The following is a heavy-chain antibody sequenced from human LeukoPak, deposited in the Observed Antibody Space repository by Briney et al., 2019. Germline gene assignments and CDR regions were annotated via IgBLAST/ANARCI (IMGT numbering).Heavy chain of an antibody. CDR1: GGTFSSYA. CDR2: IIPIFGTA. Sequence: SSVKVSFKASGGTFSSYAISWVRQAPGQGLEWMGGIIPIFGTANYAQKFQGRVTITTDESTSTAYMELSSLRSEDTAVYYCAMWQQWLVTWCYWGQGTLVTVSS. CDR3: AMWQQWLVTWCY. V-gene: IGHV1-69*05. D-gene: IGHD6-19*01. J-gene: IGHJ4*02.